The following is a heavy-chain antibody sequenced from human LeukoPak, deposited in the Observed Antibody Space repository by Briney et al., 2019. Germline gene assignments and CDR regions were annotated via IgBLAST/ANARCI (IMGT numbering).Heavy chain of an antibody. V-gene: IGHV1-69*13. CDR3: ASRSYYGSGSYYQGMDV. CDR1: GGTFSSYA. J-gene: IGHJ6*01. Sequence: SVKVSCKASGGTFSSYAISWVRQPPGQGLEWMGGIIPIFGTANYAQKFQGRVTITADESTSTDYMELSSLRSEDTAVYYCASRSYYGSGSYYQGMDVWGQGTTVTVSS. CDR2: IIPIFGTA. D-gene: IGHD3-10*01.